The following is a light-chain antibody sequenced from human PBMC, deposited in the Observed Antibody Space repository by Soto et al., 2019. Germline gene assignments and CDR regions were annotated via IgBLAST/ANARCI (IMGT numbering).Light chain of an antibody. CDR1: QSVSTN. J-gene: IGKJ4*01. CDR3: QQNNNWPPLT. CDR2: GAS. Sequence: EIVMTQSPATLSVSPGERATLSCRASQSVSTNLAWYQHKPGQAPRLLIYGASTRATGIPARFSGSGSGTEFPLTISSLQSEDFAIYYCQQNNNWPPLTFGGGTKVEI. V-gene: IGKV3-15*01.